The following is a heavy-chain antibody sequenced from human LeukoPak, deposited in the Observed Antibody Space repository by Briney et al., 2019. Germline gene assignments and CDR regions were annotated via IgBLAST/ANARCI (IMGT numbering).Heavy chain of an antibody. CDR3: ARDHRNAFDI. CDR2: INPNSGDT. Sequence: ASVKVSCKASGYSFTAYYMHWVRQAPGQGLEWMGWINPNSGDTNYAQKLQGRVTMTTDTSTSTAYMELRSLRSDDTAVYYCARDHRNAFDIWGQGTMVTVSS. V-gene: IGHV1-2*02. J-gene: IGHJ3*02. CDR1: GYSFTAYY.